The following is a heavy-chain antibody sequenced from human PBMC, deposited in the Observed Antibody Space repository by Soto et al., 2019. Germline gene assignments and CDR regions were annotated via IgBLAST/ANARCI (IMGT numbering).Heavy chain of an antibody. D-gene: IGHD6-6*01. CDR1: GFTFSDYY. Sequence: PGGSLRLSCAASGFTFSDYYMNWIRQAPGKGLEWVSYISSGAITIYYADSVKGRFTISRDNAKNSLYLQMNSLRAEDTAVYYCAGQYSSSSVEFWGQGTLVPVSS. J-gene: IGHJ4*02. CDR3: AGQYSSSSVEF. CDR2: ISSGAITI. V-gene: IGHV3-11*01.